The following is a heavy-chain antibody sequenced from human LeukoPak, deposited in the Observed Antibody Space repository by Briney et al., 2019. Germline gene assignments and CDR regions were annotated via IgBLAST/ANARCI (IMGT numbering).Heavy chain of an antibody. D-gene: IGHD6-13*01. CDR1: GGSISSSSSY. CDR2: IYYSGST. J-gene: IGHJ4*02. CDR3: ARDKYSSSWHY. V-gene: IGHV4-39*07. Sequence: SETLSLTCTVSGGSISSSSSYWGWIRQPPGKGLEWIGSIYYSGSTYYNPSLKSRVTISVDTSKNQFSLKLSSVTAADTAVYYCARDKYSSSWHYWGQGTLVTVSS.